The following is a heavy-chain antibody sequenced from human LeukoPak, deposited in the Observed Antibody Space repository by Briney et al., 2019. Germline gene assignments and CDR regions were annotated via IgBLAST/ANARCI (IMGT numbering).Heavy chain of an antibody. CDR1: RFTVRSNY. V-gene: IGHV3-53*01. Sequence: GGSLRLSCAASRFTVRSNYMSWVRQAPGKGLEWVSIIYGGGSVFYADSVKGRFTISRDNAKNALYLQMNSLRAEDTAVYYCAKDLHYGSADYWGQGTLVTVSS. D-gene: IGHD3-10*01. CDR2: IYGGGSV. CDR3: AKDLHYGSADY. J-gene: IGHJ4*02.